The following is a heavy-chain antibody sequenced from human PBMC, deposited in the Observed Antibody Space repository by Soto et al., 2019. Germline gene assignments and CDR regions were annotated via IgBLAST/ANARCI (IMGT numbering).Heavy chain of an antibody. Sequence: PGGSLRLSCAASGCTFSSYAMNWVRQAPGKGLEWVAVISDSGGRIFYADSVKGRFTISRDNSKNMVFLHMNSLRPEDTAAYHCAKDTYFRDSSGYYVFDYWGQGTLVTVSS. CDR1: GCTFSSYA. CDR3: AKDTYFRDSSGYYVFDY. V-gene: IGHV3-23*01. CDR2: ISDSGGRI. J-gene: IGHJ4*02. D-gene: IGHD3-22*01.